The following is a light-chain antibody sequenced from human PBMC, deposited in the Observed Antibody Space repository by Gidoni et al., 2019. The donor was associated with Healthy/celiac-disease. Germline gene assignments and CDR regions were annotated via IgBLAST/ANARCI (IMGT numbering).Light chain of an antibody. J-gene: IGKJ5*01. CDR1: QSISSY. V-gene: IGKV1-39*01. CDR2: AAS. CDR3: QQSYSTPIT. Sequence: DIQMTQSPSSLSASVGDRVTITCRASQSISSYLNWYQQKPGKDPKLLIYAASSLQSGVPSRFSGSGSGTDFTLTISSLQPEDFATYYCQQSYSTPITFGQGKRLEIK.